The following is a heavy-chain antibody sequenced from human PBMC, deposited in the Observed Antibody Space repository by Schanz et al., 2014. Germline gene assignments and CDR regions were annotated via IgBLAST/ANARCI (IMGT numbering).Heavy chain of an antibody. V-gene: IGHV3-23*01. CDR2: ISGGGGGYR. J-gene: IGHJ2*01. CDR3: AKGQGAVINNWYFDL. CDR1: GFTFSSYA. D-gene: IGHD2-21*01. Sequence: EVQLLESGGGLVQPWGSLRLSCAVSGFTFSSYAMSWVRQAPGKGLEWVSTISGGGGGYRPYADSVKGRFTISRDNSINTLSLQMNSLSADDTAVYYCAKGQGAVINNWYFDLWGRCTLVTVSS.